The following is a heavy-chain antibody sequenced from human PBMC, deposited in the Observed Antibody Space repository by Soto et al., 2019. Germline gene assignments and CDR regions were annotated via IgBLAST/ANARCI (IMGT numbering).Heavy chain of an antibody. D-gene: IGHD4-17*01. V-gene: IGHV4-39*01. CDR1: GGSVSSGSYY. CDR2: VYYSGRS. J-gene: IGHJ4*02. Sequence: SETLSLTCTVSGGSVSSGSYYWSWIRQPPGKGLEWIGSVYYSGRSNYNPSLKSRVTISVDTSKNRFSLRLNSVTASDTAVYFCVSQRTTVPTQAYFDYWGPGALVTVSS. CDR3: VSQRTTVPTQAYFDY.